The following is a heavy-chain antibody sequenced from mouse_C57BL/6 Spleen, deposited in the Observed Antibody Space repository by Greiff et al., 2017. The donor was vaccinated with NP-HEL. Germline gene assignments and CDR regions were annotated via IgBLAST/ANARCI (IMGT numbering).Heavy chain of an antibody. J-gene: IGHJ3*01. V-gene: IGHV1-26*01. CDR2: INPNNGGT. Sequence: VQLQQSGPELVKPGASVKISCKASGYTFTDYYMNWVKQSHGKSLEWIGDINPNNGGTSYNQKFKGKATLTVDKSSSTAYMELRSLTSEDSAVYYCARGVTTTPSWFAYWGQGTLVTVSA. D-gene: IGHD2-2*01. CDR3: ARGVTTTPSWFAY. CDR1: GYTFTDYY.